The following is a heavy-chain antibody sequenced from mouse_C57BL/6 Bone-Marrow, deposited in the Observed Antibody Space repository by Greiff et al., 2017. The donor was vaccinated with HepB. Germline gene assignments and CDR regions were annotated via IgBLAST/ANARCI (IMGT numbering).Heavy chain of an antibody. CDR3: TRDRITHFDV. Sequence: DVQLVESGEGLVKPGGSLKLSCAASGFTFSSYAMSWVRQTPEKRLEWVAYISSGGDYIYYADTVKGRFTISRDNARNTLYLQMSRLKSEDTAMYYCTRDRITHFDVWGTGTTVTVSS. CDR2: ISSGGDYI. CDR1: GFTFSSYA. D-gene: IGHD1-1*01. J-gene: IGHJ1*03. V-gene: IGHV5-9-1*02.